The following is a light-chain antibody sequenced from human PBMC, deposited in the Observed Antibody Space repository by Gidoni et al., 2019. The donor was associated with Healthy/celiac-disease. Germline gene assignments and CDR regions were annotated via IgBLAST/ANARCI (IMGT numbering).Light chain of an antibody. CDR3: QQSYSTLYT. V-gene: IGKV1-39*01. CDR2: AAS. CDR1: QSSSSY. J-gene: IGKJ2*01. Sequence: DIQMTQSPSSLSASVGARVTITCRASQSSSSYLNWYQQKPGKAPKLLIYAASSLQSGVPSRFSGSGSGTDFTLTISSLQPEDFATYYCQQSYSTLYTFGQGTKLEIK.